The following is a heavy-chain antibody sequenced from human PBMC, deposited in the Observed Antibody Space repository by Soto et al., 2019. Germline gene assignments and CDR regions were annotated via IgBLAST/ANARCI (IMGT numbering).Heavy chain of an antibody. V-gene: IGHV4-31*03. CDR3: ARGGNGGSTGGFDP. Sequence: QVQLQESGPGLVKPSQTLSLTCTVSGDSLSSGGHYWSWIRQHPGEGLEWIGYIYYSGTTYYSPSLTSRVAMSVDTSKNQFSLKLSSVTAADTAVYYCARGGNGGSTGGFDPWGQGTLVTVSS. J-gene: IGHJ5*02. D-gene: IGHD2-8*01. CDR2: IYYSGTT. CDR1: GDSLSSGGHY.